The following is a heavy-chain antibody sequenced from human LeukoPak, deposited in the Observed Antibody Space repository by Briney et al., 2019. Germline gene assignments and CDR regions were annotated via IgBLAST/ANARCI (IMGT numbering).Heavy chain of an antibody. CDR1: GFTFSSYW. V-gene: IGHV3-74*01. D-gene: IGHD2-8*01. J-gene: IGHJ4*02. Sequence: GGSLRLSCAASGFTFSSYWMHWVRQAPGKGLVWVSRINSDGSSTSYADSVKGRFTISRDNAKNTLYLQMNSLRAEDTAVYYCAKDLFIYCIDGVCYPFDSWGQGTLVTVSS. CDR2: INSDGSST. CDR3: AKDLFIYCIDGVCYPFDS.